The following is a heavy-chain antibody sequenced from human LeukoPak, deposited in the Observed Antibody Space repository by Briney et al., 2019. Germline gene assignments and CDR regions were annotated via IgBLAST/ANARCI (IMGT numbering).Heavy chain of an antibody. V-gene: IGHV3-23*01. J-gene: IGHJ4*02. D-gene: IGHD3-3*01. CDR1: GFTYTENA. CDR2: IGGSGGST. Sequence: GGSLRLSSSASGFTYTENAIGWVRQAPGKGLEWVSAIGGSGGSTYYADSVKGRFTISRDNSKNTLYLQMKSLRAEATAVYYCAKDIITIFGVVIIPWCDYWGQGTLVTVSS. CDR3: AKDIITIFGVVIIPWCDY.